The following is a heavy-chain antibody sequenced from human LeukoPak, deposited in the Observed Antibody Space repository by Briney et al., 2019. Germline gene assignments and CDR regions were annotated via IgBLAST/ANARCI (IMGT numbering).Heavy chain of an antibody. V-gene: IGHV3-23*01. CDR1: GFTFSTYG. D-gene: IGHD5-24*01. Sequence: GGSLRLSCAASGFTFSTYGMSWVRQAPGKGLEWVSAISGSGGSTYNADSVKGRFTMSRDNSKNTLYLQMNSLRAEDTAVYYCAKGRDAYNYWYFDLWGRGTLVTVSS. J-gene: IGHJ2*01. CDR2: ISGSGGST. CDR3: AKGRDAYNYWYFDL.